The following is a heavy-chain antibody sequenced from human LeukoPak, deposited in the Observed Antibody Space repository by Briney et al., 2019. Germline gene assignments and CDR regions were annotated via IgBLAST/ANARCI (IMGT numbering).Heavy chain of an antibody. Sequence: SQTLSLTCTVSGGSISSGGYYWSWIRQPPGKGLEWIGYIYHSGSTYYNPSLKSRVTISVDRSKNQFSLKLSSVTAADTAVYYCARVAYGSGSYYPFDYWGQGTLVTVSS. CDR2: IYHSGST. D-gene: IGHD3-10*01. J-gene: IGHJ4*02. CDR3: ARVAYGSGSYYPFDY. V-gene: IGHV4-30-2*01. CDR1: GGSISSGGYY.